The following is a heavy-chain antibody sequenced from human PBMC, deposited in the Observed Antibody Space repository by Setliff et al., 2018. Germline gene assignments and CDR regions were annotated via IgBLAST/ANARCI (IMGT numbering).Heavy chain of an antibody. Sequence: KTSETLSLTCNVSGVSISSYYWSWIRQPPGKGLESIGYIQKSGGTNYNPALKSRVTISVDTSTNQFSLKLRSVTAADTAVYYCARLSWNGLRYYGLDVWDQGTTVTVSS. J-gene: IGHJ6*02. CDR3: ARLSWNGLRYYGLDV. CDR2: IQKSGGT. D-gene: IGHD3-3*01. V-gene: IGHV4-59*01. CDR1: GVSISSYY.